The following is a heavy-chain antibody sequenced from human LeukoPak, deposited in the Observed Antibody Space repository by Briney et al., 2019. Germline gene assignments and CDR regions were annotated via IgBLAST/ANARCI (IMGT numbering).Heavy chain of an antibody. D-gene: IGHD4-11*01. Sequence: GGSLRLSCATSGFIFSHHGMNWVRQAPGKGLEWVSGIRADAVTTYYADSVKGRFIISRDNAKNSLYLQMNSLRAEDTAVYYCVRGVPKTSYYYYYMDVWGKGTTVTVSS. CDR2: IRADAVTT. CDR3: VRGVPKTSYYYYYMDV. CDR1: GFIFSHHG. J-gene: IGHJ6*03. V-gene: IGHV3-23*01.